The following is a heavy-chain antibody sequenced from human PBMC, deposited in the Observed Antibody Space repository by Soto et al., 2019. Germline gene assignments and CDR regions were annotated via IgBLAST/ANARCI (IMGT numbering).Heavy chain of an antibody. CDR3: ALIAANTLWGYYYYGMDV. CDR1: GGSFSGYY. V-gene: IGHV4-34*01. CDR2: INHSGST. J-gene: IGHJ6*02. D-gene: IGHD6-25*01. Sequence: ASETLSLTCAVYGGSFSGYYWSWIRQPPGKGLEWIGEINHSGSTNYNPSLKSRVTISVDTSKNQFSLKLSSVTAADTAVYYCALIAANTLWGYYYYGMDVWGQGTTVTVSS.